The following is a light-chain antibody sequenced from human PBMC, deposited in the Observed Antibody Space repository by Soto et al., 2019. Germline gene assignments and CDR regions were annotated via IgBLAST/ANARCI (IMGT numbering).Light chain of an antibody. J-gene: IGKJ5*01. CDR1: QSISNY. CDR3: QQSYGTPII. V-gene: IGKV1-39*01. CDR2: AAS. Sequence: DIQMTQSPFSLSAPVGDRVTITCRASQSISNYLNWYQQKQGKAPKLLIYAASTLQSGVPSRFSGRGSWTDFTLTIRSLQPEDSSTYYCQQSYGTPIIFGQGTRLDIK.